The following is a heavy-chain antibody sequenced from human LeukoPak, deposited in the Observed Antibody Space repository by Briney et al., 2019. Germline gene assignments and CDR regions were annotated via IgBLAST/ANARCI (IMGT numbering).Heavy chain of an antibody. CDR3: ARMYRSSGPFDY. CDR1: GYSFTNYW. CDR2: IYPGDSDT. D-gene: IGHD6-6*01. V-gene: IGHV5-51*01. Sequence: GESLKISCKGSGYSFTNYWIAWVRQMPGKGLEWMGIIYPGDSDTRYSPSFQGQVTFSADRSISIAFLQWSSLEASDTAVYYCARMYRSSGPFDYWGQGTLVTVSS. J-gene: IGHJ4*02.